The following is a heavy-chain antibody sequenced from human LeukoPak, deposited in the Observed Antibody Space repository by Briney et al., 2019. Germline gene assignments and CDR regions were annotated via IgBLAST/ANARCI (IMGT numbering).Heavy chain of an antibody. CDR3: ARTTEGGYTYGYFYYYYMDV. J-gene: IGHJ6*03. D-gene: IGHD5-18*01. Sequence: PSETLSLTCTVSGGSISSCYWSWIRQPPGKGLEWIGYIYYSGSTNYNPSLKSRVTISVDTSKNQFSLTLTSVTAADTAVYYCARTTEGGYTYGYFYYYYMDVWGKGTTVTISS. CDR1: GGSISSCY. CDR2: IYYSGST. V-gene: IGHV4-59*01.